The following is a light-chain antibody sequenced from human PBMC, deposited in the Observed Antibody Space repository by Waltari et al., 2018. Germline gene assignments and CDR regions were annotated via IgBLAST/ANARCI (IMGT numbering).Light chain of an antibody. V-gene: IGLV2-23*02. CDR2: EVT. CDR1: TSDVGSGHL. CDR3: CSYRIGSTPGV. Sequence: SALTQPASVSGSLGQSITISFSGSTSDVGSGHLVSWYQQFPGTVPKLIIYEVTKRPSGVSSRFSGSKSGNMASLTISGLQPEDEADYYCCSYRIGSTPGVFGGGTKVTVL. J-gene: IGLJ3*02.